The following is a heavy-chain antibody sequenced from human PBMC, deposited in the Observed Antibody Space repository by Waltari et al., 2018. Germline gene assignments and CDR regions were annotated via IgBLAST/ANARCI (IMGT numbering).Heavy chain of an antibody. D-gene: IGHD2-21*02. CDR1: GGSFSGYY. CDR3: VRLEDCSGPGGNCYSGDSFALGV. Sequence: QVQLQQWGAGQLQPSETLSLTCAFFGGSFSGYYWGWIRQPPGKGLEWNGGINHNGNRKVNPTLRRLICVLLDTSRSQFSLKVNSVTAADTAVYYCVRLEDCSGPGGNCYSGDSFALGVWGQGTTVTVSS. CDR2: INHNGNR. J-gene: IGHJ6*02. V-gene: IGHV4-34*02.